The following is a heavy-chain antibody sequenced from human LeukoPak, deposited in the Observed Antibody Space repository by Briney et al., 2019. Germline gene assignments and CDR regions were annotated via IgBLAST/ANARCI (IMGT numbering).Heavy chain of an antibody. CDR1: GFTFDDHG. J-gene: IGHJ6*02. Sequence: PGGSLRLSCAASGFTFDDHGMHWARQAPGKGLEYVSLMSGDGGTTYYADSAKGRFTNSRDNSKNSLYLQMNNLRTEDTALYYCAKDQFGSGSYSLGGMDVWGQGTTVAVSS. CDR2: MSGDGGTT. V-gene: IGHV3-43*02. CDR3: AKDQFGSGSYSLGGMDV. D-gene: IGHD3-10*01.